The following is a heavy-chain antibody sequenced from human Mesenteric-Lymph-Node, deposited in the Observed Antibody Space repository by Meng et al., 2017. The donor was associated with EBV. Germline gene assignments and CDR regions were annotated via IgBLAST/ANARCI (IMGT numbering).Heavy chain of an antibody. V-gene: IGHV4-61*08. D-gene: IGHD3-10*01. CDR1: VCPGKSVDYY. Sequence: GRRPLQPSQTLCLPLPVSVCPGKSVDYYLNWIRRPPGKELECIGHIYFTGSSNYNPSLKGRVTMSIDTSKNQFSLHLRSVTAADTAVYYCARTFTVVQGMFEPLMNWFDPWGQGTLVTVSS. J-gene: IGHJ5*02. CDR3: ARTFTVVQGMFEPLMNWFDP. CDR2: IYFTGSS.